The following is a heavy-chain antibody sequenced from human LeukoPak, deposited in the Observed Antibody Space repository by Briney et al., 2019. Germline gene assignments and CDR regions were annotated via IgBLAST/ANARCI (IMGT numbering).Heavy chain of an antibody. V-gene: IGHV3-23*01. Sequence: GGSLRLSCAASGFTFSTYSMSWVRQAPRKGLEWVSVIYGSGDTTNYADSVKGRFTISRDNSKNMLYLQMNGLRAEDTAVYYCAKDQRPDSGYDIDYWGQGTLVTVSS. CDR1: GFTFSTYS. D-gene: IGHD5-12*01. CDR3: AKDQRPDSGYDIDY. CDR2: IYGSGDTT. J-gene: IGHJ4*02.